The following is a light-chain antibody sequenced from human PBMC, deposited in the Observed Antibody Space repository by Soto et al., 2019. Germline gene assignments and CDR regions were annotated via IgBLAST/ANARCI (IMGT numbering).Light chain of an antibody. J-gene: IGKJ1*01. V-gene: IGKV1-39*01. CDR3: QQSYSNPTWT. CDR2: DSS. CDR1: QSISTY. Sequence: DIQLTQSPSSLSASVGARIPITWRASQSISTYLNWYQQKPGEAPTLLVYDSSTLQSGVPSRFSGSGFGAEFTLTVSSLQPEDFATYYCQQSYSNPTWTFGQGTKVDIK.